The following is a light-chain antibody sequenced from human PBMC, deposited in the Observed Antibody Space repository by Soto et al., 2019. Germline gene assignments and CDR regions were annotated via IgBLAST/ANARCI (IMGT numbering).Light chain of an antibody. V-gene: IGKV1-39*01. CDR3: QKYNGAPWT. J-gene: IGKJ1*01. CDR2: AAS. Sequence: DIQMTQSPSSLSASVGDRVTITCRASQSISSYLNWYQQKPGKAPKLLIYAASSLQSGVPSRFSGSGSGTDFSLTISSLQPEDVATYYCQKYNGAPWTFGHGTKVEIK. CDR1: QSISSY.